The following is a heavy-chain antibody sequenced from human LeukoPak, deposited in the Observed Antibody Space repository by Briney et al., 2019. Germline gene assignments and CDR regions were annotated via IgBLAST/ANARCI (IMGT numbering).Heavy chain of an antibody. CDR2: IYYSGST. J-gene: IGHJ5*02. CDR1: GGSISSGDYY. Sequence: ASQTLSLTCTVSGGSISSGDYYWSWIRQPPGKGLEWIGYIYYSGSTYYNPSLKSQVTISVDTSKNQFSLKLSSVTAADTAVYYCARVLGYCSGGSCYASWFDPWGQGTLATVSS. V-gene: IGHV4-30-4*01. D-gene: IGHD2-15*01. CDR3: ARVLGYCSGGSCYASWFDP.